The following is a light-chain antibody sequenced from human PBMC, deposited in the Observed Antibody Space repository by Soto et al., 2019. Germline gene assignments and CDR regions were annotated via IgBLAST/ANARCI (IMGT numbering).Light chain of an antibody. J-gene: IGKJ1*01. CDR1: QSLLYSDGVTY. V-gene: IGKV2-30*01. CDR3: LQATRWPWT. CDR2: TVS. Sequence: DVVMTQSPLSLSVTLGQSASISCRSTQSLLYSDGVTYLNWYHQRPGQSPRRLIHTVSKRPSGDPDRSSGSGSGSYYSRAISRVAAEDVGTYYGLQATRWPWTFGLGTKVDI.